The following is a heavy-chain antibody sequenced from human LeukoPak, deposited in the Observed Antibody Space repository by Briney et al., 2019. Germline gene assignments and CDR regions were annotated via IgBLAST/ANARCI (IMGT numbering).Heavy chain of an antibody. CDR1: GFTFSNYA. CDR2: ISGSGGSP. J-gene: IGHJ5*02. D-gene: IGHD3-3*01. CDR3: AKDPIYDFWSGYNNWFDP. V-gene: IGHV3-23*01. Sequence: GGSLRLSCAASGFTFSNYAMSWVRQAPGKGLEWVSAISGSGGSPYYADSVKGRFTISRDNSKNTLFLQMNSLRAEDTAVYYCAKDPIYDFWSGYNNWFDPWGQGTLVTVSS.